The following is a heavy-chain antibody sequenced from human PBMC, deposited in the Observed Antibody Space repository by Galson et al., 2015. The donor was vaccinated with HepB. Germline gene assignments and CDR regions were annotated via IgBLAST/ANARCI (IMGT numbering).Heavy chain of an antibody. V-gene: IGHV3-74*01. CDR2: IEGDGSNT. Sequence: SLRLSCAASGFTFSSYWMHWVRHAPGKGLVWVSRIEGDGSNTNYADSVKGRFTISGDNAKNMVYLQMNSLRAEDTAVYYCARDGAAMAGIGFDYWGQGTLVTVSS. D-gene: IGHD6-19*01. CDR1: GFTFSSYW. J-gene: IGHJ4*02. CDR3: ARDGAAMAGIGFDY.